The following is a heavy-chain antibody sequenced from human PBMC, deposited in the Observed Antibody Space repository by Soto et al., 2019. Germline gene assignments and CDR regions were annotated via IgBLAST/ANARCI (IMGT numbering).Heavy chain of an antibody. CDR1: GFTFNTYA. CDR2: ISGGDGGA. V-gene: IGHV3-23*01. D-gene: IGHD2-2*01. J-gene: IGHJ4*02. CDR3: AKDLAEVPAAMDS. Sequence: GGSLRLSCAASGFTFNTYAMNWVRRAPGKGLEWVSTISGGDGGAYYADSAKGRFTISRDNSENTLYLQMNSLRAEDTAVYYCAKDLAEVPAAMDSWGQGNLVTVSS.